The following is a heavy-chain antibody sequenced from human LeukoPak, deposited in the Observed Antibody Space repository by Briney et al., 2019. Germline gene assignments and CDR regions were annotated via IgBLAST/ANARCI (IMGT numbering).Heavy chain of an antibody. CDR3: ARANYGSGSNHPYYYYMDV. J-gene: IGHJ6*03. CDR1: GYSFTSYD. V-gene: IGHV1-8*01. D-gene: IGHD3-10*01. CDR2: MNANTGNR. Sequence: GASVKVSCTASGYSFTSYDIDWVRQAAGQGLEWIGWMNANTGNRGFAQKFQGRVTLTRNTSISTAYMELTSLGSEDTAVYFCARANYGSGSNHPYYYYMDVWGKGTTVTVSS.